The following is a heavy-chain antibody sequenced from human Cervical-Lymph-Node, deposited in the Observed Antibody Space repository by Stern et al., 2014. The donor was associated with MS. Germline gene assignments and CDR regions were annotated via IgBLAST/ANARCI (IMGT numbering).Heavy chain of an antibody. J-gene: IGHJ4*02. V-gene: IGHV3-33*01. D-gene: IGHD3-16*01. CDR1: GFTFSGYG. CDR2: IWSDGSNP. Sequence: VQLVQSGGGVVQPGKSLRLSCVASGFTFSGYGMHWVRQAPGKGLEWVAFIWSDGSNPSYADSVQGRFTIARDNLQNKLHLHMNNVTAADTARYYCARGRNVGVNYYFDYWGQGSLVTVSS. CDR3: ARGRNVGVNYYFDY.